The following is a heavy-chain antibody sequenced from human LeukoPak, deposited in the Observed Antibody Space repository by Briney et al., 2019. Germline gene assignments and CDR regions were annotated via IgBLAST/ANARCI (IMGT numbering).Heavy chain of an antibody. D-gene: IGHD1-1*01. CDR2: MSPNSGNT. CDR1: GYTFTSYS. CDR3: ARGRHNNC. Sequence: ASVKVSCKASGYTFTSYSISWVRQAPGQGLEWMGWMSPNSGNTGYAQKFQGRVIMTRNTSISTAYMELSSLRSEDTAVYCCARGRHNNCWGQGTMVTVSS. J-gene: IGHJ3*01. V-gene: IGHV1-8*02.